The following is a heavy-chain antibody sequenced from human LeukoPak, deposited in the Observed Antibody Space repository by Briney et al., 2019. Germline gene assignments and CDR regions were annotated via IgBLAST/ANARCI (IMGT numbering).Heavy chain of an antibody. D-gene: IGHD3-22*01. CDR2: ISYDGSNK. CDR3: AKATYYYDSSGYYFDY. CDR1: GFIFSSYG. J-gene: IGHJ4*02. Sequence: GGSLRLSCAASGFIFSSYGMHWVRQAPGKGLEWVAVISYDGSNKYYADSVKGRFTISRDNSKNTLYLQMNSLRAEDTAVYYCAKATYYYDSSGYYFDYWGQGTLVTVSS. V-gene: IGHV3-30*18.